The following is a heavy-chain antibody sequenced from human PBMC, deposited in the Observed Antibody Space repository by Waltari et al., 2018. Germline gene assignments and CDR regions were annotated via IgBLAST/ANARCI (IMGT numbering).Heavy chain of an antibody. Sequence: EVQLLESGGGLAQPGGSLRLSCEGSGFSFSTYAVSWVRLGPGDGWEWGSGISGSGGLTDYAESVKGRFAISRDNSKNTLYLQMNSLRAEDTAVYYCAKGGFMTKVTTNGMDVWGQGTTVTVSS. CDR1: GFSFSTYA. D-gene: IGHD4-4*01. CDR3: AKGGFMTKVTTNGMDV. CDR2: ISGSGGLT. V-gene: IGHV3-23*01. J-gene: IGHJ6*02.